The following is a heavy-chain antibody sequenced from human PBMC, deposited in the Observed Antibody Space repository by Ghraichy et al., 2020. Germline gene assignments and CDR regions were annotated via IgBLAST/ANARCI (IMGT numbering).Heavy chain of an antibody. D-gene: IGHD6-13*01. J-gene: IGHJ4*02. CDR1: GFTFSSYG. CDR2: IRYDGSNK. CDR3: AKRAPSSWYSDY. Sequence: GGSLRLSCAASGFTFSSYGMHWVRQAPGKGLEWVAFIRYDGSNKYYADSVKGRFTISRDSSKNTLYLQMNSLRAEDTAVYYCAKRAPSSWYSDYWGQGTLVTVSS. V-gene: IGHV3-30*02.